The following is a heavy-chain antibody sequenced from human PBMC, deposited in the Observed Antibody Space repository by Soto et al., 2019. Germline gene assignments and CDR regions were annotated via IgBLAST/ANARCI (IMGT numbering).Heavy chain of an antibody. J-gene: IGHJ5*02. CDR1: GFTFINAW. Sequence: GGSLRLSCAASGFTFINAWMSWVRQAPGKGLEWVGRIKSKTAGGTTDYAAPVKGRFTISRDDSKNTLYLQMNSLKTEDTAVYYCTRDGTITFGGVLVPNWFDPWCQGTLVTVSS. CDR2: IKSKTAGGTT. CDR3: TRDGTITFGGVLVPNWFDP. V-gene: IGHV3-15*01. D-gene: IGHD3-16*02.